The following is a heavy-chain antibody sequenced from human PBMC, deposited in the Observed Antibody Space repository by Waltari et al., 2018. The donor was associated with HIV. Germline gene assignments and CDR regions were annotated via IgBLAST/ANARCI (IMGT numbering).Heavy chain of an antibody. Sequence: EVQLVESGGGLVQPGGSLRLSCAASGLTFTTYALNWVLQAPGKGLEWVSAISCSGGSTYYADSVKGRFTISRDNSKNTLYLQMNSLRAEDTAVYYCAKDDSTGSSGYYPFHYWGQGTLITVSS. J-gene: IGHJ4*02. CDR1: GLTFTTYA. CDR2: ISCSGGST. V-gene: IGHV3-23*04. D-gene: IGHD3-22*01. CDR3: AKDDSTGSSGYYPFHY.